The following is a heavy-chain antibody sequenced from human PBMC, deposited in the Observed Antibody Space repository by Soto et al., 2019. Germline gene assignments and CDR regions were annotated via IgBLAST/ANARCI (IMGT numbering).Heavy chain of an antibody. D-gene: IGHD3-22*01. V-gene: IGHV1-58*01. J-gene: IGHJ6*02. CDR1: GFTFTSSA. CDR2: IVVGSGNT. CDR3: AADPYYDSSGYYYYGMDV. Sequence: SVKVSCKASGFTFTSSAVQWVRQARGQRLEWIGWIVVGSGNTNYAQKFQERVTITRDMSTSTAYMELSSLRSEDTAVYYCAADPYYDSSGYYYYGMDVWGQGTTVTVSS.